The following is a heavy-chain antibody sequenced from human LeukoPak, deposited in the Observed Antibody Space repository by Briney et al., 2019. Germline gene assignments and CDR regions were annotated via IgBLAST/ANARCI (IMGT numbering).Heavy chain of an antibody. CDR1: GFTFNNYA. Sequence: GGSLRLSCVSSGFTFNNYAMNWVRQAPGKGLEWVSSISGSGSITYYADSVKGRFTISRDNSKITLYLQMNSLRAEDTAVYYCAKNDGNLPYYYYYMDVWGKGTTVTVPS. D-gene: IGHD1-1*01. J-gene: IGHJ6*03. V-gene: IGHV3-23*01. CDR2: ISGSGSIT. CDR3: AKNDGNLPYYYYYMDV.